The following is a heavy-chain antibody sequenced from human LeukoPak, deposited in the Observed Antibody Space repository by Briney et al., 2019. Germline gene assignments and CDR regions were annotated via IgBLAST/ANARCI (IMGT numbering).Heavy chain of an antibody. J-gene: IGHJ4*02. D-gene: IGHD2/OR15-2a*01. Sequence: PGGSLRLSCAASGFTFSNYWMHWVRQAPGKGLVWVSRINSDGTSTSSADSVKGRFTISRDHAKNTLYLQMNSLRAEDTAVYYCARQYSTLSEFDYWGQGTLVTVSS. V-gene: IGHV3-74*01. CDR2: INSDGTST. CDR1: GFTFSNYW. CDR3: ARQYSTLSEFDY.